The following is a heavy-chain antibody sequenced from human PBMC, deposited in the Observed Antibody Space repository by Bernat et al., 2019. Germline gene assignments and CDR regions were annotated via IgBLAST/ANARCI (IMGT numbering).Heavy chain of an antibody. Sequence: QVQLVESGGGVVQPGRSLRLSCAASGCTFSSYAMHWVRQAPGKGLEWVAVISYDGSNKYYADSVKGRFTISRDNSKNTLYLQMNSLRAEDTAVYYCARDSGYTKLWGLGTLVTVSS. CDR2: ISYDGSNK. CDR3: ARDSGYTKL. J-gene: IGHJ4*02. CDR1: GCTFSSYA. V-gene: IGHV3-30-3*01. D-gene: IGHD3-22*01.